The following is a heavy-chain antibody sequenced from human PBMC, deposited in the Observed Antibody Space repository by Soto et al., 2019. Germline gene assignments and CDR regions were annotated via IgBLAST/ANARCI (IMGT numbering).Heavy chain of an antibody. CDR2: FDPEDGET. J-gene: IGHJ6*02. Sequence: ASVKVSCKVSGYTLTELSMHWVRQAPGKGLEWMGGFDPEDGETIYAQKFQGRVTMTEDTSTDTAYMELSSLRSEDTAVYCCATGRLGSSWGTGYYYGMDVWGQGTTVTVSS. CDR3: ATGRLGSSWGTGYYYGMDV. D-gene: IGHD6-13*01. V-gene: IGHV1-24*01. CDR1: GYTLTELS.